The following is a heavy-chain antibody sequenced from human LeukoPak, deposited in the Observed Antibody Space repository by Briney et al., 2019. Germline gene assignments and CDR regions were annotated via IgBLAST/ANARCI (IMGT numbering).Heavy chain of an antibody. CDR2: INPNSGGT. Sequence: GASVKVSCKASGYTFTSYGISWVRQAPGQGLEWMGWINPNSGGTNYAQKFQGRVTMTRDTSISTAYMELSRLRSDDTAVYYCARGILWFGRSNVSDYWGQGTLVTVSS. V-gene: IGHV1-2*02. J-gene: IGHJ4*02. D-gene: IGHD3-10*01. CDR1: GYTFTSYG. CDR3: ARGILWFGRSNVSDY.